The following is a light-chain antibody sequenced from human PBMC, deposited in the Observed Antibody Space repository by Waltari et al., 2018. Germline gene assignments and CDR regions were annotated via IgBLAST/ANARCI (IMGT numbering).Light chain of an antibody. CDR3: QSYDSSLSVV. V-gene: IGLV1-40*01. CDR2: GNS. J-gene: IGLJ2*01. CDR1: SSNIGAGYD. Sequence: QSVLTQPPSVSGDPGQRVTLSCTGSSSNIGAGYDVHWYQQLPGTAPNLLSYGNSNRPSGVPDRFSGSKSGTSASLAITGLQAEDEADYYCQSYDSSLSVVFGGGTKLTVL.